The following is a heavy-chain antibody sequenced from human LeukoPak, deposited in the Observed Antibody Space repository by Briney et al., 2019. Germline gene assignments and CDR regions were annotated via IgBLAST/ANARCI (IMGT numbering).Heavy chain of an antibody. V-gene: IGHV3-74*01. CDR2: IFTDGSTT. Sequence: GGSLRLSCVASEFDFFSYGMQWVRQAPGKGLVWVSRIFTDGSTTSYANSVKGRFTISRDNAKNTLYLEMKSLRVEDTAVYYCARELPREVTLDSWGQGTLVTVSP. D-gene: IGHD2-21*02. CDR3: ARELPREVTLDS. CDR1: EFDFFSYG. J-gene: IGHJ5*01.